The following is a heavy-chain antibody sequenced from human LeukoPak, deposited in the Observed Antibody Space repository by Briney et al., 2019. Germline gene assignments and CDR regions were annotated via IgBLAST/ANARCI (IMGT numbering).Heavy chain of an antibody. V-gene: IGHV4-34*01. D-gene: IGHD6-19*01. Sequence: NPGGSLRLTCAASGFTFSSYAMTWVRQPPGKGLEWIGEINHSGSTNYNPSLKSRVTISVDTSKNQFSLKLSSVTAADTAVYYCAREYPGIAVAGTLAFDIWGQGTMVTVSS. CDR3: AREYPGIAVAGTLAFDI. CDR2: INHSGST. CDR1: GFTFSSYA. J-gene: IGHJ3*02.